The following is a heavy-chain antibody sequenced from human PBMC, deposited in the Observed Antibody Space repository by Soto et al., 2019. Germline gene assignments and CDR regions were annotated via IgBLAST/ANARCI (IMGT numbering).Heavy chain of an antibody. V-gene: IGHV4-39*02. CDR1: SDSVSSSSYT. CDR2: IYSSGST. J-gene: IGHJ4*02. CDR3: ARDLSYDSSGYYYLGY. Sequence: SETLSLTCTVSSDSVSSSSYTWGWIRQPPGKGPEWIGSIYSSGSTYYNPSLNSRVTVSVDTSKNQFSLKLSSVTAADTAVYYCARDLSYDSSGYYYLGYWGQGTLVTVSS. D-gene: IGHD3-22*01.